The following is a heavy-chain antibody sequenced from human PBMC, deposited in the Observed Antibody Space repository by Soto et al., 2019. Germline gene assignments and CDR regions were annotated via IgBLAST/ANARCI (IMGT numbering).Heavy chain of an antibody. CDR3: AKDAIAAPGVFDY. D-gene: IGHD6-13*01. CDR2: ISAYNGNT. CDR1: VYTFPSYG. V-gene: IGHV1-18*01. J-gene: IGHJ4*02. Sequence: ASVKVSCKASVYTFPSYGISWVRQAPGQGLEWMGWISAYNGNTNYAQKPQGRVTMTTETSTSTAYMELRRLRSDDTAVYYCAKDAIAAPGVFDYWGQGTLVTVSS.